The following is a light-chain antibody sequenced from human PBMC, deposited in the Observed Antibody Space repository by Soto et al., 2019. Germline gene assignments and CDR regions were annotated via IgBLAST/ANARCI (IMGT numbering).Light chain of an antibody. CDR1: QSVSRSY. CDR2: GVS. CDR3: QQYGNAPWT. Sequence: EIALTQSPGTLSLSPGERATLSCRASQSVSRSYLAWYQQKPGQSPRLLIYGVSTRASGIPDRFSGSGSGTDFTLTISRLEPEDLAVYYCQQYGNAPWTFGQGTKVDIK. J-gene: IGKJ1*01. V-gene: IGKV3-20*01.